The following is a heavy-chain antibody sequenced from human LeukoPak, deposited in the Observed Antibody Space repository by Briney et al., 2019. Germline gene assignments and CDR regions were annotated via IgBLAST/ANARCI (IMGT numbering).Heavy chain of an antibody. Sequence: GGSLRLSCAVSGFTVSSNYMSWVRQAPGKGLEWVSVIYSGGDTYYADSVKGRFTISKDNSKNTLYLQMNSLRAEDTAGYYCASGRGRASDYYYGMDVWGQGTTVTVSS. CDR2: IYSGGDT. J-gene: IGHJ6*02. CDR1: GFTVSSNY. CDR3: ASGRGRASDYYYGMDV. V-gene: IGHV3-53*01. D-gene: IGHD3-10*01.